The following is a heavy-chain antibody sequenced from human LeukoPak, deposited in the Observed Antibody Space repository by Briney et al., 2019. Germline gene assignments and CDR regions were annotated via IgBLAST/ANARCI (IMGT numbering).Heavy chain of an antibody. J-gene: IGHJ4*02. Sequence: KTSQTLSLTCAVSGDSFSSGGYSWSWIRQPPGKGLEWIGYTYYSGSSYYNPSLKSRVSISVDTSKNQFSLKLSSVTAADTAVYYCARVAGPTHFDYWGQGTLVTVSS. CDR1: GDSFSSGGYS. V-gene: IGHV4-30-4*07. D-gene: IGHD1/OR15-1a*01. CDR2: TYYSGSS. CDR3: ARVAGPTHFDY.